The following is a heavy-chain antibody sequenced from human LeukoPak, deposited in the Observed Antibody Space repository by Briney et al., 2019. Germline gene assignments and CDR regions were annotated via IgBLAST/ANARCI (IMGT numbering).Heavy chain of an antibody. CDR1: GYTFTSYG. CDR3: ARNEVVPAAFAAFDI. CDR2: ISAYNGNT. Sequence: ASVKVSCKASGYTFTSYGISWVRQAPGQGLEWMGWISAYNGNTNYAQKLQGRVTMTTDTSTSTAYMELRSLRSDDTAVYYCARNEVVPAAFAAFDIWGQGTMVTVSS. V-gene: IGHV1-18*01. J-gene: IGHJ3*02. D-gene: IGHD2-2*01.